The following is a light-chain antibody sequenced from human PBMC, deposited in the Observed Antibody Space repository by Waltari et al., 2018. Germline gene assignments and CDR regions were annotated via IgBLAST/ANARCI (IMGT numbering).Light chain of an antibody. CDR2: SVS. CDR3: QQYNNWPQIT. CDR1: QSIRSD. J-gene: IGKJ5*01. V-gene: IGKV3-15*01. Sequence: PATLSVSPGDSVTLSFRASQSIRSDLAWYQQKPGQAPRLLIYSVSTRATGIPARFSGSGSETDFTFTISGLQSEDFADYYCQQYNNWPQITFGQGTRLEIK.